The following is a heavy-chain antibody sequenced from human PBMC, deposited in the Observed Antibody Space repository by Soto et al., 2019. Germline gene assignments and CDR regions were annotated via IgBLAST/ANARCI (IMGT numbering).Heavy chain of an antibody. V-gene: IGHV3-23*01. J-gene: IGHJ6*02. CDR3: AKEISSTSGSYFYYHGLDV. CDR1: GITFSTHA. D-gene: IGHD1-26*01. Sequence: VGSLRLSCAVSGITFSTHAMTWARQAPGKGLEWVSTVSSSGYSTYEAESVKGRFTISRDNSKNTVYLQMNSLRADDTAVYYCAKEISSTSGSYFYYHGLDVWGQGTTVTVSS. CDR2: VSSSGYST.